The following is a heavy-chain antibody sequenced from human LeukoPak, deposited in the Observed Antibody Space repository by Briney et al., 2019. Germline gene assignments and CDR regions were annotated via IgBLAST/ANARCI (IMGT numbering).Heavy chain of an antibody. CDR3: ARDNSVGDIAWWFDP. CDR1: GYTFIKHW. Sequence: ASVKVSCKASGYTFIKHWMHWVRQAPGQGLEWVGLINPTGSATLYAQKFQGRVTLTRDMSTNTDYMELRSLESEDTAVYYCARDNSVGDIAWWFDPWGQGTLVTVSS. D-gene: IGHD3-10*01. J-gene: IGHJ5*02. CDR2: INPTGSAT. V-gene: IGHV1-46*01.